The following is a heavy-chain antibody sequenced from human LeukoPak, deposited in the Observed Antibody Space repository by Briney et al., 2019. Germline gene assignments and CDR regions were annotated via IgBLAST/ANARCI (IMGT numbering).Heavy chain of an antibody. D-gene: IGHD3-10*01. CDR1: GFTFSNYW. Sequence: PGGSLRLSCAASGFTFSNYWMHWVRHGPGKGLVWVSRIRSDGTSTIYADCVKGRFNISRDNAKNTVYLQMSSLRAEDTAVYYCARGRGLTLSYHYFDYWGQGTLVTVSS. J-gene: IGHJ4*02. CDR2: IRSDGTST. V-gene: IGHV3-74*01. CDR3: ARGRGLTLSYHYFDY.